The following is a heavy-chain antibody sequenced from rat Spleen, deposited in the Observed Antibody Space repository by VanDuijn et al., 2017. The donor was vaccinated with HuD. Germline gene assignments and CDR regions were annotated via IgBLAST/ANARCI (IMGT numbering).Heavy chain of an antibody. D-gene: IGHD1-11*01. CDR3: AKEGGSIDY. Sequence: EVQLVESGGGLVQPGRSMQLSCAASGLSFSNYGMAWGRQAPRKGLEWVAIISYDGSRTYYRDSVKGRLTISRDNAKSSLYLQMDSLRSEDTSTYYCAKEGGSIDYWGQGVMVTVSS. CDR2: ISYDGSRT. CDR1: GLSFSNYG. J-gene: IGHJ2*01. V-gene: IGHV5-29*01.